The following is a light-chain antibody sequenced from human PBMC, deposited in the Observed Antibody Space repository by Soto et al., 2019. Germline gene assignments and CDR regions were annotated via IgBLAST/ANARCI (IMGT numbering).Light chain of an antibody. CDR2: GAS. V-gene: IGKV3-20*01. CDR1: QSVSSSY. CDR3: QQCGSSRT. J-gene: IGKJ1*01. Sequence: EIVLTQSPGTLSLSPGERATLSCRASQSVSSSYLDWYQQKPGQAPRLLICGASSTDTGIPARFSASGSGTAFSLTVSRLEAEGFAVYYCQQCGSSRTFGQGTKVEIK.